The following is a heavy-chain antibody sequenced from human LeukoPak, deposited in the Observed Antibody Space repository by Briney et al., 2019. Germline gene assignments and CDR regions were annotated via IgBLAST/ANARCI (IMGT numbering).Heavy chain of an antibody. V-gene: IGHV3-23*01. CDR3: ARVPRHYGDYSTYYFDY. D-gene: IGHD4-17*01. CDR2: ISGSGGST. Sequence: GGSLRLSCAASGFTFSSYAMSWVRQAPGKGLEWVSAISGSGGSTYYADSVKGRFTISRDNSQNTLYLQMYSLRTEDTAVYYCARVPRHYGDYSTYYFDYWGQGTLVTVSS. J-gene: IGHJ4*02. CDR1: GFTFSSYA.